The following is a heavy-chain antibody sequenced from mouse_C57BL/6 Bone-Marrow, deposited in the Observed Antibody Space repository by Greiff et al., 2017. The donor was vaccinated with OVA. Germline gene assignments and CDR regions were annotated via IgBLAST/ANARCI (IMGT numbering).Heavy chain of an antibody. Sequence: EVKLMESGGGLVKPGGSLKLSCAASVFTFSSYAMSWVRQTPEQRLEWVATIRDGGSYTYYPDHVKGRFTISRDNAKNNLYLQMSHLKSEDTAMYYCARGAIYYYGSSYGYYAMDYWGQGTSVTVSS. CDR1: VFTFSSYA. J-gene: IGHJ4*01. CDR2: IRDGGSYT. CDR3: ARGAIYYYGSSYGYYAMDY. V-gene: IGHV5-4*03. D-gene: IGHD1-1*01.